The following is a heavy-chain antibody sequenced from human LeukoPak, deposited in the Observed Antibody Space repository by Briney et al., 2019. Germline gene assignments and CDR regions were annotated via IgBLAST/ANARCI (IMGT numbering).Heavy chain of an antibody. CDR3: ASKTGCTNGVCPFDY. Sequence: GGSLRLSCAASGFTFSSYSMNWVRQAPGKGLEWVSSISSSSTYIDYADSVKGRFTISRDNAKNSLYLQMDSLRAEDTAVYYCASKTGCTNGVCPFDYWGQGTLVTVSS. D-gene: IGHD2-8*01. V-gene: IGHV3-21*01. J-gene: IGHJ4*02. CDR1: GFTFSSYS. CDR2: ISSSSTYI.